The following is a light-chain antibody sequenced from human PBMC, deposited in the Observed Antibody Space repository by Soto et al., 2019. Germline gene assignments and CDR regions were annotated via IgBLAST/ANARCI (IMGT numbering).Light chain of an antibody. J-gene: IGKJ1*01. V-gene: IGKV3-15*01. CDR3: QQYNNWPQT. CDR2: GAP. Sequence: EIVMTQSPATLSASPGERATLSCRASQSVSSNLAWYQQKPGQAPRLLIYGAPTRATGIPVRFSGSGSGTEFTLTISSLQSEDFAVYYCQQYNNWPQTFGQGTKVEIK. CDR1: QSVSSN.